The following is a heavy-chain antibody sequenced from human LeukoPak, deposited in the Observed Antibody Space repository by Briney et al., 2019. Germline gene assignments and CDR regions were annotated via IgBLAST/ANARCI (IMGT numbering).Heavy chain of an antibody. CDR2: ISAYNGNT. J-gene: IGHJ3*02. D-gene: IGHD3-3*01. V-gene: IGHV1-18*01. CDR1: GYTFTSYG. CDR3: ARAGGVVITDPHKYGAFDI. Sequence: ASVKVSCKASGYTFTSYGISWVRQAPGQGLEWMGWISAYNGNTNYAQKFQGRVTMTRDMSTSTVYMELSSLRSEDTAVYYCARAGGVVITDPHKYGAFDIWGQGTMVTVSS.